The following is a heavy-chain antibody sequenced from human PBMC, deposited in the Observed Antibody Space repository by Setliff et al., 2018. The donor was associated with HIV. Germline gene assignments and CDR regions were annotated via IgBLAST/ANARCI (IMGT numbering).Heavy chain of an antibody. J-gene: IGHJ4*02. V-gene: IGHV1-46*01. CDR1: GYAFTSQF. CDR2: ISPSGDRT. Sequence: ASVKVSCKASGYAFTSQFMHWVRQAPGQGLEWMGIISPSGDRTTYAQRFRGRVTMTSDTSTGTVYMELSSLRSEDTAVYYCAKDRQQLDPREFDYWGQGTLVTVSS. D-gene: IGHD6-13*01. CDR3: AKDRQQLDPREFDY.